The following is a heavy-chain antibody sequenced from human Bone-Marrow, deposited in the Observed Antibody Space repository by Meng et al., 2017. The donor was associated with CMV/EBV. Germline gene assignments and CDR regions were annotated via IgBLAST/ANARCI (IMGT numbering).Heavy chain of an antibody. V-gene: IGHV4-30-4*08. J-gene: IGHJ4*02. CDR2: IYYSGST. CDR1: GGSISSYY. CDR3: ARGGYCSSTSCYPFDY. Sequence: SETLSLTCTVSGGSISSYYWSWIRQPPGKGLEWIGYIYYSGSTYYNPSLKSRVTISVDTSKNQFSLKLSSVTAADTAVYYCARGGYCSSTSCYPFDYWGQGTLVTVSS. D-gene: IGHD2-2*03.